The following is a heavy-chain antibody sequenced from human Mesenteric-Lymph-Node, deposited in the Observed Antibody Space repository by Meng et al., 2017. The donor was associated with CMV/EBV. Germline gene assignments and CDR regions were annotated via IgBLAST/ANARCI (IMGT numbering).Heavy chain of an antibody. Sequence: ASVKVSCKASGYTFTSYDINWVRQATGQGLEWMGWMNPNSGNTGYAQKFQGRVTITRNTSISTAYMELSSLRSEDTAVYYRARGQRLLWFGELLSNDYYYGMDVWGQGTTVTVSS. V-gene: IGHV1-8*03. J-gene: IGHJ6*02. CDR2: MNPNSGNT. CDR1: GYTFTSYD. D-gene: IGHD3-10*01. CDR3: ARGQRLLWFGELLSNDYYYGMDV.